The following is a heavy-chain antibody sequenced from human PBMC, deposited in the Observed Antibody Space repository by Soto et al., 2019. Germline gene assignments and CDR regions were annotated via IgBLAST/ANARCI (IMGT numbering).Heavy chain of an antibody. CDR1: GFTFGDYA. D-gene: IGHD2-2*02. Sequence: GGSLRLSCTTSGFTFGDYAMSWFRQAPGKGLEWVGVVRSKAYGGTTDYAASVKGRFDISRDDSKSIAYLQMNSVTTEDTAVYFCARYTYTSRYSYDGMDVWGHGTTVTVSS. CDR2: VRSKAYGGTT. J-gene: IGHJ6*02. CDR3: ARYTYTSRYSYDGMDV. V-gene: IGHV3-49*03.